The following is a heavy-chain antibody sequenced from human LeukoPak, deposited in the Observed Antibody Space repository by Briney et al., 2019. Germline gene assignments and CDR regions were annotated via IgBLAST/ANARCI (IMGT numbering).Heavy chain of an antibody. CDR3: ARDIIHRSGFYRSALDI. CDR2: ITSTSIK. V-gene: IGHV3-48*02. J-gene: IGHJ3*02. D-gene: IGHD3-22*01. CDR1: GFTLSSYT. Sequence: GGSPRLSCAASGFTLSSYTMNWVRQAPGRGLEWVSYITSTSIKYYADSVKGRFTISRDNAKNSLHLQMNSLRDEDTAVYYCARDIIHRSGFYRSALDIWGQGTMVTVSS.